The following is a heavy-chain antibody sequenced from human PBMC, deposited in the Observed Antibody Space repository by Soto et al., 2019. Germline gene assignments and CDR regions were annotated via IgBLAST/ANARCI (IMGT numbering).Heavy chain of an antibody. J-gene: IGHJ4*02. Sequence: GGSLRLSCTPSGFTFGNFAMSWVRQAPGKGLEWVSSISAGVATTYYADSVKGRVTMSRDNSKNTLSLQMISLRAEDSAVYYCAKDRGGTGWPFDHWGQGTLVTFSS. CDR3: AKDRGGTGWPFDH. CDR2: ISAGVATT. V-gene: IGHV3-23*01. CDR1: GFTFGNFA. D-gene: IGHD6-19*01.